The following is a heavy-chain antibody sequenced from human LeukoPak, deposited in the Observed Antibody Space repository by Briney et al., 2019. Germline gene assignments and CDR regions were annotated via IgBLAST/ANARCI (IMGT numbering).Heavy chain of an antibody. J-gene: IGHJ4*02. CDR1: GDSISSYY. CDR2: IYYSGST. D-gene: IGHD2-21*02. V-gene: IGHV4-59*01. Sequence: SETLSLTCIVSGDSISSYYWSWIRQPPGKGLEWIGYIYYSGSTNYNPYLKSRVTISVDTSKNQFSLKLSSVTAADTAVYYCARAYCGGDCYYVEWGQGTLVTVSS. CDR3: ARAYCGGDCYYVE.